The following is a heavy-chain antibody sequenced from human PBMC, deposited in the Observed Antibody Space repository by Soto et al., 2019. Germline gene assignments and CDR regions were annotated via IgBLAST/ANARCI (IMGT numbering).Heavy chain of an antibody. Sequence: GGSLRLSCAASGFTFSDYYMSWIRQAPGKGLEWVSYIRSSGSTIYYADSVKGRFTISRDNAKNSLYLQMNSLRAEDTAVYYCARGVDPRVVATIGGFDYWGQGTLVTVSS. CDR3: ARGVDPRVVATIGGFDY. CDR2: IRSSGSTI. D-gene: IGHD5-12*01. V-gene: IGHV3-11*01. CDR1: GFTFSDYY. J-gene: IGHJ4*02.